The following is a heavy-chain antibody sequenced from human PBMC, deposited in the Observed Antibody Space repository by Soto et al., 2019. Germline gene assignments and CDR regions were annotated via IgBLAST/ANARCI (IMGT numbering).Heavy chain of an antibody. CDR2: INTNTGNP. D-gene: IGHD2-8*01. CDR1: GYTFTSYA. Sequence: ASVKVSCKASGYTFTSYAMNWVRQAPGQGLEWMGWINTNTGNPTYAQGFTGRFVFSLDTSVSTAYLQICSLKAEDTAVYYCAREGCSNANCPGRFDPWGQGALVTVYS. CDR3: AREGCSNANCPGRFDP. J-gene: IGHJ5*02. V-gene: IGHV7-4-1*01.